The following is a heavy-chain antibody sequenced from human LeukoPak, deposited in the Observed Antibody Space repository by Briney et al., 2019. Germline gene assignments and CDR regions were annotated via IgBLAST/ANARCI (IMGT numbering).Heavy chain of an antibody. CDR3: AKARALGSSWSTPIDY. J-gene: IGHJ4*02. CDR1: GFTFSSYA. D-gene: IGHD6-13*01. Sequence: SGGSLRLSCAASGFTFSSYAMSWVRQAPGKGLEWVSAISGSGGSTYYADAVKGRFTISRDKSKNTLYLQMNSLRAEDTAVYSCAKARALGSSWSTPIDYWGQGTLVTVSS. V-gene: IGHV3-23*01. CDR2: ISGSGGST.